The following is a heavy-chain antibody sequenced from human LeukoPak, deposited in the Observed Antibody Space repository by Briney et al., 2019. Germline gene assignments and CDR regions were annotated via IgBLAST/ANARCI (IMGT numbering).Heavy chain of an antibody. J-gene: IGHJ4*02. Sequence: SETLSLTCAVYGGSFSGYYWSWIRQPPGKGLEWTGEINPGGSADYNPSLKSRVTISVDTSKNQFSLKLSSVTAADTAVYYCAQGGGEAPSCWGQGTLVTVSS. D-gene: IGHD1-26*01. CDR3: AQGGGEAPSC. CDR1: GGSFSGYY. V-gene: IGHV4-34*01. CDR2: INPGGSA.